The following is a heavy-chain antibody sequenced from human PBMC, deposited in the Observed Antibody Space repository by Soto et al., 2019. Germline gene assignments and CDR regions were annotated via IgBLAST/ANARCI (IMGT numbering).Heavy chain of an antibody. CDR3: ARERGGYDLCDY. CDR2: INTYKGNI. Sequence: QVQLVQSGAEVKKPGASVRVSCKSSGYTFTDYGITWVRQAPGQGLEWMGWINTYKGNINYAQRLQGRVTMTTDTTTSTAYMELRSLTSDDTVVYYCARERGGYDLCDYWGQGALVTVSS. D-gene: IGHD5-12*01. V-gene: IGHV1-18*01. CDR1: GYTFTDYG. J-gene: IGHJ4*02.